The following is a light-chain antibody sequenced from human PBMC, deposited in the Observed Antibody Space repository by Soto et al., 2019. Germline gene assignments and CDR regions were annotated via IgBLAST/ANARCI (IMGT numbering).Light chain of an antibody. CDR2: EVN. V-gene: IGLV2-8*01. J-gene: IGLJ2*01. CDR1: SSDVGNYNY. CDR3: TSYAAGKNVV. Sequence: QSALTQPPSASGSPGQSVTISCTGTSSDVGNYNYVSWYQQYPVKAPKIMIYEVNKRPSGVPDRFSGSKSGNTASLSVSGLQAEDEADYYCTSYAAGKNVVFGGGTKLPVL.